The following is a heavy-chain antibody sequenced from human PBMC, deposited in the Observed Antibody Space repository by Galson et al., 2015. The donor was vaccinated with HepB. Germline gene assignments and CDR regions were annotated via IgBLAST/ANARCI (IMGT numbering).Heavy chain of an antibody. CDR3: AKAYGGNWYFDL. Sequence: SLRLSCAASGFTFSNYGMHWVRQAPGKGLEWVAVISSDGSSTYYPDSVKGRFTVSRDSSKSTLYLQMNSLRPEDTAVYYCAKAYGGNWYFDLWGRGTLVTVSS. CDR2: ISSDGSST. J-gene: IGHJ2*01. CDR1: GFTFSNYG. V-gene: IGHV3-30*18. D-gene: IGHD4-17*01.